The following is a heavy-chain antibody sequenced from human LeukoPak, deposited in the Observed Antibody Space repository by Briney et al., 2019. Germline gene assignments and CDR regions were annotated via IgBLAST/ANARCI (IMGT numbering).Heavy chain of an antibody. D-gene: IGHD4-11*01. Sequence: QPGGSLRLSCAASGFIFSHYGMHWVRQAPGKGLEWVAVMWSDGSNRFYAGSVKGRFTISRDNSQNTVFLQMNSLRVEDTAMYYCARDAQRGFDYSNSLEYWGHGTLVTVSS. V-gene: IGHV3-33*01. CDR2: MWSDGSNR. CDR1: GFIFSHYG. J-gene: IGHJ4*01. CDR3: ARDAQRGFDYSNSLEY.